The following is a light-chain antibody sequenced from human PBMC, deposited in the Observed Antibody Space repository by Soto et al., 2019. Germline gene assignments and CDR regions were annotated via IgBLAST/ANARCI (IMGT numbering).Light chain of an antibody. Sequence: QSVLTQPASVSGSPGQSITISCTGTSSDVGGYDYVSWYQQHPGKAPKLMIYHVSNRPSGVSDRFSGSKSGNTASLTISGLQAEDEADYYCCSYTSSSTLVFGGGTKLTVL. CDR3: CSYTSSSTLV. CDR2: HVS. CDR1: SSDVGGYDY. V-gene: IGLV2-14*01. J-gene: IGLJ2*01.